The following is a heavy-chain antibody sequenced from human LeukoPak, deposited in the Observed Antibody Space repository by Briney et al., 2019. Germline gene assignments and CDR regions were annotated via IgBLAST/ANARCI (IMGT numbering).Heavy chain of an antibody. CDR3: AKEGGVWSGYPVDY. D-gene: IGHD3-3*01. CDR2: ISGSGGST. Sequence: PGASLRLSCAASGFTFSSYAMSWVRQAPGKGLEWVSAISGSGGSTYYADPVKGRFTISRDNSKNTLYLQMNSLRAEDTAVYYCAKEGGVWSGYPVDYWGQGTLVTVSS. J-gene: IGHJ4*02. CDR1: GFTFSSYA. V-gene: IGHV3-23*01.